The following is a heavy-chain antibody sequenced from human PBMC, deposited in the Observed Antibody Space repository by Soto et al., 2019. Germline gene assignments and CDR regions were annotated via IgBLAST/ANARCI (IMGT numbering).Heavy chain of an antibody. V-gene: IGHV3-11*01. CDR1: RFTFSDYS. J-gene: IGHJ4*02. CDR3: AREGPRKGTYLFDY. CDR2: ISTSGSTI. Sequence: QVQLVESGGGLVKPGGSLRLSCAASRFTFSDYSMSWIRQAPGRGPEWVSYISTSGSTIFYAVSVKGGFTMSRDNTMSLLYLQITSLRVEDAAIYYCAREGPRKGTYLFDYCCQGTLVTVSS. D-gene: IGHD3-10*01.